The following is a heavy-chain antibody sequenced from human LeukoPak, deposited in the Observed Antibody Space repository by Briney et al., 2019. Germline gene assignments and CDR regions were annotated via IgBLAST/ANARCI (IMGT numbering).Heavy chain of an antibody. Sequence: GGSLRLSCAASGFTVSSNYMSWVRQAPGKGLEWVSVIYSGGSTYYADSVKGRFTISRDNSKNTLYLQMNSLRAEDTAVYYCARVPRSYYYYYYMDVWGKGTTVTVSS. CDR3: ARVPRSYYYYYYMDV. J-gene: IGHJ6*03. V-gene: IGHV3-53*01. CDR2: IYSGGST. CDR1: GFTVSSNY.